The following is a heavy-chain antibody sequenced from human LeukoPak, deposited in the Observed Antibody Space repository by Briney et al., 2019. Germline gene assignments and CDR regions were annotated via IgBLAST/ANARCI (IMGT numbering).Heavy chain of an antibody. V-gene: IGHV3-23*01. CDR1: GFTFSSYA. Sequence: GGSLRLSCAASGFTFSSYAMSWVRQAPGKGLEWVSGVTSSGDYTYYADSVKGHFTISRDNSKNTLYLQMNSLRAEDTAVYYCAFSRNTVYWGQGTLVTVSS. J-gene: IGHJ4*02. CDR3: AFSRNTVY. CDR2: VTSSGDYT. D-gene: IGHD1-14*01.